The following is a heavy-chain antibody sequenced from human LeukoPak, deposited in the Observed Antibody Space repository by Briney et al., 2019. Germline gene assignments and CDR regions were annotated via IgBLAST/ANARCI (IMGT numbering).Heavy chain of an antibody. Sequence: SSETLSLTCAVYGGSFSGYYWSWIRQPPGKGLEWIGEINHSGSTNYNPSLKRRVTISVDTSKNQFSLKLSSVTAADTAVYYCARKRLISPFDYWGQGTLVTVSS. CDR3: ARKRLISPFDY. CDR2: INHSGST. CDR1: GGSFSGYY. D-gene: IGHD1-1*01. V-gene: IGHV4-34*01. J-gene: IGHJ4*02.